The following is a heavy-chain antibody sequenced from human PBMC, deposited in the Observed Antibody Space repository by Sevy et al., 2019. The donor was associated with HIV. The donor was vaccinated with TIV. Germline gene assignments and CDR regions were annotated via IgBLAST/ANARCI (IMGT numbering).Heavy chain of an antibody. D-gene: IGHD6-13*01. CDR3: VRAIAADGSF. J-gene: IGHJ4*02. V-gene: IGHV3-7*01. CDR1: GFSLNSYW. CDR2: IKKDGSVK. Sequence: GSLRLSCAASGFSLNSYWMSWVRQAPGKRLEWVANIKKDGSVKYYVDPVKGRFTISRDNARNLLYLQMNSLRAEDTALYYCVRAIAADGSFWGQGTLVTVSS.